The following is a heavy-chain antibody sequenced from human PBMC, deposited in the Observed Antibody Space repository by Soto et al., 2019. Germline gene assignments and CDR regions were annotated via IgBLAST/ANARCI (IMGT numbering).Heavy chain of an antibody. J-gene: IGHJ4*02. Sequence: QVQLVESGGGVVQPGRSLRLSCAASGFTFSSSVMHWVRQAPGKGLEWVAGISEDGSNIYYADSVKGRFTISRDKSKNTLYLQMNSLRPEDTAVYYCAKDEVWRQLAAYYFDFWGQGTLVTVSS. CDR2: ISEDGSNI. CDR1: GFTFSSSV. D-gene: IGHD1-1*01. V-gene: IGHV3-30*18. CDR3: AKDEVWRQLAAYYFDF.